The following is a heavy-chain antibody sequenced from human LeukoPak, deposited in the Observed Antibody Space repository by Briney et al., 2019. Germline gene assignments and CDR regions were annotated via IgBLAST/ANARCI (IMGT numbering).Heavy chain of an antibody. CDR3: ARGAPPDIVVVPAAINNYFDY. Sequence: SETLSLTCAVYGWSFSGYYWSWIRQPPGKGLEWIGEINHSGSTNYNPSLKSRVTISVDTSKNQFSLKLSPVTAADTAVYYCARGAPPDIVVVPAAINNYFDYWGQGTLVTVSS. CDR1: GWSFSGYY. D-gene: IGHD2-2*01. V-gene: IGHV4-34*01. J-gene: IGHJ4*02. CDR2: INHSGST.